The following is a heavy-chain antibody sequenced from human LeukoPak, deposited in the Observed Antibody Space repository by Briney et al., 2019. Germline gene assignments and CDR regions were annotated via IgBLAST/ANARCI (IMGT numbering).Heavy chain of an antibody. D-gene: IGHD6-13*01. CDR3: ARGGPSSKYFDS. J-gene: IGHJ4*02. Sequence: PSETLSLTCTVSGGSITNYYWSWIRQPPGKGLESIGYIHYSGITNYNPSLKSRVTISVDTSKNQFSLKLSSVTAADTAFCYCARGGPSSKYFDSWGQGTLVTVSS. CDR1: GGSITNYY. V-gene: IGHV4-59*01. CDR2: IHYSGIT.